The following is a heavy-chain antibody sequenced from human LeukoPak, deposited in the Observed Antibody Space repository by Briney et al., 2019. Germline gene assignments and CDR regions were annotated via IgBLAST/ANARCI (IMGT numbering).Heavy chain of an antibody. V-gene: IGHV5-51*01. J-gene: IGHJ6*02. Sequence: GESLKISCKGSGYSFTSYWIGWVRQMPGKGLEWMGIIYPGDPDTRYSPSFQGQVTISADKSISTAYLQWSSLKASDTAMYYCARFLGYCSGGSCYSYYYYGMDVWGQGTTVTVSS. D-gene: IGHD2-15*01. CDR1: GYSFTSYW. CDR2: IYPGDPDT. CDR3: ARFLGYCSGGSCYSYYYYGMDV.